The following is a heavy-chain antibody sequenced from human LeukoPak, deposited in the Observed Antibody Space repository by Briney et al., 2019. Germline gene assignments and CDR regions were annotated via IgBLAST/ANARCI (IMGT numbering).Heavy chain of an antibody. CDR1: GYSISSGYY. V-gene: IGHV4-38-2*02. CDR2: IHHSGST. J-gene: IGHJ4*02. CDR3: ARDGGYSSGWSQDFDY. D-gene: IGHD6-19*01. Sequence: SETLSLTSIVSGYSISSGYYWGWIRQPPGKGLEWIGNIHHSGSTYYNPSLKSRVTISVDTSKNQLSLKLSSVTAADTAVYYCARDGGYSSGWSQDFDYWGQGTLVTVSS.